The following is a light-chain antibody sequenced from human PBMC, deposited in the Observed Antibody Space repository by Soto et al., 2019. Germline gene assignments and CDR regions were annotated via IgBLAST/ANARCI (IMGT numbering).Light chain of an antibody. CDR2: EVT. V-gene: IGLV2-8*01. Sequence: SVLTQPPSASGSPGQSVTISCTGTSSDVGTYKYVSWYQQHPGKAPKLMIYEVTKRPSGVPDRFSGSKSGNTASLTVSGLQAEDEADYYCSPYAGSNNFVFGTGTKVTVL. J-gene: IGLJ1*01. CDR1: SSDVGTYKY. CDR3: SPYAGSNNFV.